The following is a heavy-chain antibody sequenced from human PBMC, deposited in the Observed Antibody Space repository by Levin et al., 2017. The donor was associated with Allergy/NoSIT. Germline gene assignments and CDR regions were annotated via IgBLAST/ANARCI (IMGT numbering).Heavy chain of an antibody. D-gene: IGHD4-17*01. CDR1: GYTFTSYG. V-gene: IGHV1-18*01. CDR3: ASRTVTTLWDAFDI. CDR2: ISAYNGNT. J-gene: IGHJ3*02. Sequence: ASVKVSCKASGYTFTSYGISWVRQAPGQGLEWMGWISAYNGNTNYAQKLQGRVTMTTDTSTSTAYMELRSLRSDDTAVYYCASRTVTTLWDAFDIWGQGTMVTVSS.